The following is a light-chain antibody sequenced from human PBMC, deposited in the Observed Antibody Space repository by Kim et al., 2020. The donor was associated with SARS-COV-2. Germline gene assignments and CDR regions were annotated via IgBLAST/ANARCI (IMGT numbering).Light chain of an antibody. J-gene: IGKJ4*01. V-gene: IGKV3-15*01. CDR3: QQYNRWPLT. CDR2: GAS. CDR1: QSVSSN. Sequence: VSPGERATLSCRASQSVSSNLAWYQQKPGQAPRLLIYGASIRATGIPARFSGSGSGTEFTLAISSLQSEDFAVYYCQQYNRWPLTFGGGTKVDIK.